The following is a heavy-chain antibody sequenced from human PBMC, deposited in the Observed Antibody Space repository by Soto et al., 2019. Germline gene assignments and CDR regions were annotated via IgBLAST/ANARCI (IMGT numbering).Heavy chain of an antibody. CDR2: SSASGGST. CDR1: GFTFSSYG. J-gene: IGHJ4*02. V-gene: IGHV3-23*01. D-gene: IGHD6-19*01. CDR3: AKDRKSGSGWYWDY. Sequence: GGSLRLSCAASGFTFSSYGMSWVRQAPGKGLEWVSGSSASGGSTYYADSVKGRFTISRDNSKNTLYLQMNSLRAEDTAVYYCAKDRKSGSGWYWDYWGQGTLVTVSS.